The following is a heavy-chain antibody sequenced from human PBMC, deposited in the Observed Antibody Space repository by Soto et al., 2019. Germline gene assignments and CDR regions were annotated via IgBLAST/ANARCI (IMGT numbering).Heavy chain of an antibody. V-gene: IGHV1-69*15. CDR3: ARGPEFGGNSDAFDV. CDR2: ILPFFGTA. D-gene: IGHD2-15*01. Sequence: QVQLVQSGAEVKKPGSSVKVSCQASGGSFRRESINWVRQAPGQGPEWMGNILPFFGTADYAQKFQGRLTLTADVSTTKIYMERSSLRFTDTDVYYCARGPEFGGNSDAFDVWGQGTMVIVSS. CDR1: GGSFRRES. J-gene: IGHJ3*01.